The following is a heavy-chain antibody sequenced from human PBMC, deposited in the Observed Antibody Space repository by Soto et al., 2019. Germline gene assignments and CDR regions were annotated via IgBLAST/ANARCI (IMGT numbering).Heavy chain of an antibody. D-gene: IGHD3-3*01. CDR1: GGSISSYY. Sequence: PSETLSLTCPVSGGSISSYYWSWIRQPPGKGLEWIGYIYYSGSTNYNPSLKSRVTISVDTSKNQFSLKLSSVTAADTAVYYCARGGNFWSGYPPTHWVDPWGLGTLVTVS. CDR2: IYYSGST. CDR3: ARGGNFWSGYPPTHWVDP. V-gene: IGHV4-59*01. J-gene: IGHJ5*02.